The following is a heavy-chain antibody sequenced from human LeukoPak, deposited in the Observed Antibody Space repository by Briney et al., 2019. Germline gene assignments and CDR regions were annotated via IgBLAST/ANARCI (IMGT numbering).Heavy chain of an antibody. CDR2: ISSSGGLT. CDR1: GFTFSSYA. CDR3: ARDPPFIISSTFFDY. Sequence: GGSLRLSCAASGFTFSSYAMSWVRQAPGKGLEWVSGISSSGGLTNYADFLKGRFTISRDNSKDTLYLQMNSLRDEDTAVYYCARDPPFIISSTFFDYWGQGTLVTVSS. V-gene: IGHV3-23*01. D-gene: IGHD3-10*01. J-gene: IGHJ4*02.